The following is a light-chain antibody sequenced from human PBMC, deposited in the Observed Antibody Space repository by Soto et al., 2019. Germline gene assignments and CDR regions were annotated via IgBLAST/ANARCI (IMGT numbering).Light chain of an antibody. J-gene: IGLJ1*01. CDR1: INDVGGYNY. CDR2: QVT. Sequence: QSALTQPPSASGSPGQSVTISCAGTINDVGGYNYVSWYQQHPGKVPQLMIYQVTKRPSGVPDRFSASKSDTTASLTISGLQAEDEGDCYCMSYAGGNRFVFGTGTKLTVL. CDR3: MSYAGGNRFV. V-gene: IGLV2-8*01.